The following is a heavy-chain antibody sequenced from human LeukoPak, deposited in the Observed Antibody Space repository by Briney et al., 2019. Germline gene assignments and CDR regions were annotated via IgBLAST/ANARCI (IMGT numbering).Heavy chain of an antibody. V-gene: IGHV3-23*01. CDR2: ISGSGGST. CDR3: AKGRIQLWSPLGY. D-gene: IGHD5-18*01. J-gene: IGHJ4*02. Sequence: GGSLRLSCAASGFTFSSYAMSWVRQAPGRGLEWVSAISGSGGSTYYADSVKGRFTISRDNSKNTLYLQMNSLRAEDTAVYYCAKGRIQLWSPLGYWGQGTLVTVSS. CDR1: GFTFSSYA.